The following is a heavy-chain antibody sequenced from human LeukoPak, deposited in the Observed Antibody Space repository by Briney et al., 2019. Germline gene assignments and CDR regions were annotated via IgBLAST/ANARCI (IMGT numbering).Heavy chain of an antibody. Sequence: KTSQTLSLTCTVSGGSISSGDYYWSWIRQPPGKGLEWIGDIYYSGSTYYNPSLKSRVTISVDTSKNQFSLKLSSVTAADTAVYYCARDLGYYDSSGYYYYYYGMDVWGQGTTVTVSS. V-gene: IGHV4-30-4*01. D-gene: IGHD3-22*01. CDR2: IYYSGST. J-gene: IGHJ6*02. CDR1: GGSISSGDYY. CDR3: ARDLGYYDSSGYYYYYYGMDV.